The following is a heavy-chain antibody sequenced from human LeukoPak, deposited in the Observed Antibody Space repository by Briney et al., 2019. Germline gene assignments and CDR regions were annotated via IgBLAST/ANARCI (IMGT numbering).Heavy chain of an antibody. CDR3: AREFRYGDLDY. D-gene: IGHD2-21*02. Sequence: PSETLSLTCTVSGGSISTYYWSWIRQPAGKGLEWIGRIYSSGSTNYKSSLKSRITMSVDTSKNQFSRKLSSVTAADTAVYYCAREFRYGDLDYWGQGTLVTVSS. CDR2: IYSSGST. J-gene: IGHJ4*02. V-gene: IGHV4-4*07. CDR1: GGSISTYY.